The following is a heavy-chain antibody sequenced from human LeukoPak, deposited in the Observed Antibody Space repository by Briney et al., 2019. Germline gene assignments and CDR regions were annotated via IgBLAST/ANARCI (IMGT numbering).Heavy chain of an antibody. CDR2: IWYDGSNK. Sequence: GRSLRLSCAASGFTFSSYGMHWVRQAPGKGLEWVAVIWYDGSNKYYADSVKGRFTISRDNSKNTLYLQMNSLRAEDTAVYYCARPYLGYCSGGSCYRPDYFDYRGQGTLVTVSS. V-gene: IGHV3-33*01. CDR1: GFTFSSYG. J-gene: IGHJ4*02. D-gene: IGHD2-15*01. CDR3: ARPYLGYCSGGSCYRPDYFDY.